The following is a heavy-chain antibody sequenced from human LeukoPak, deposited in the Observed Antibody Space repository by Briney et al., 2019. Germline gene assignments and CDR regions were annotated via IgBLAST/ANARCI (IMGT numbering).Heavy chain of an antibody. V-gene: IGHV4-34*01. CDR2: INHSGST. CDR3: ARGDVDTAMAARYFDY. CDR1: GGSISGYY. Sequence: SETLSLTCAVYGGSISGYYWSWIRQPPGKGLEWIGEINHSGSTNYNPSLKSRVTISVDTSKNQFSLKLSSVTAADTAVYYWARGDVDTAMAARYFDYWGQGTLVTVSS. J-gene: IGHJ4*02. D-gene: IGHD5-18*01.